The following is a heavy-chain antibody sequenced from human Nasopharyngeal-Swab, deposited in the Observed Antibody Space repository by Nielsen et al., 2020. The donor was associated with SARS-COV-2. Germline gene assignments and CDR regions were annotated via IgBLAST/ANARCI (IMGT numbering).Heavy chain of an antibody. D-gene: IGHD6-19*01. V-gene: IGHV3-48*03. CDR2: ISSSDSTT. J-gene: IGHJ4*02. Sequence: VRQAPGKGLEWVSYISSSDSTTYYADSVKGRFTISRDNAKSSLYLQMNSLRVEDTGVYYCARADSSGWFFSDWGRGTLVTVSS. CDR3: ARADSSGWFFSD.